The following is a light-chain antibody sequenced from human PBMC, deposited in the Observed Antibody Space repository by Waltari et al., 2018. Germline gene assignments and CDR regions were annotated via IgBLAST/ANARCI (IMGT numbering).Light chain of an antibody. J-gene: IGKJ4*01. CDR3: QQYSSFPPLT. V-gene: IGKV1-NL1*01. Sequence: DIQMTQSPSSLSASVGNTVTITCRATQAISTSLAWYQQKPGKAPKLLLYAASTLDSGGPSRFSGSVSGTEFTLTISSLQSEDFATYYCQQYSSFPPLTFGGGTKVEIK. CDR2: AAS. CDR1: QAISTS.